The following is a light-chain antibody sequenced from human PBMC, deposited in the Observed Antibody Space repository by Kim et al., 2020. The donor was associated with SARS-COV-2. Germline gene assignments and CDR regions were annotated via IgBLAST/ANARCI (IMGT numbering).Light chain of an antibody. CDR1: QTILYSSDNKNY. Sequence: DIVMTQSPDSLTVSLGERATINCKSSQTILYSSDNKNYLAWYQQKPGQPPKLLIYWASSRESGVPDRFSGSGSGTDFTLTINSLQAEDVAVYSCHQYYTAPWTFGQGTKVDIK. CDR3: HQYYTAPWT. J-gene: IGKJ1*01. CDR2: WAS. V-gene: IGKV4-1*01.